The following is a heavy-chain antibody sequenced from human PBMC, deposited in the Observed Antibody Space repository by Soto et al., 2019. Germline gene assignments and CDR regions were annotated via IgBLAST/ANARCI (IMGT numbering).Heavy chain of an antibody. CDR2: IKSKTDGGTT. V-gene: IGHV3-15*01. D-gene: IGHD3-10*01. CDR3: TTQLLWFGADAFDI. Sequence: GGSLRLSCVASGFTFSNAWMSWVRQAPGKGLEWVGRIKSKTDGGTTDYAAPVKGRFTISRDDSKNTLYLQMNSLKTEDTAVYYCTTQLLWFGADAFDIWGQGTMVTGSS. J-gene: IGHJ3*02. CDR1: GFTFSNAW.